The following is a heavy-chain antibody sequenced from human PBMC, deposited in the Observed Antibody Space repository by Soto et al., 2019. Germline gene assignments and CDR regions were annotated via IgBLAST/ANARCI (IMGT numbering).Heavy chain of an antibody. CDR2: SRDKAHSYTT. J-gene: IGHJ4*02. CDR3: ARKLAYGGGYTVDY. D-gene: IGHD2-21*01. Sequence: EVQLVESGGGLVQPGGSLRLSCEVSAFTFSDHFIDWVRQAPGKGLEWVGRSRDKAHSYTTEYAASVKGKFTISRADSTNSLYLQMNSLKTEDTAVYYCARKLAYGGGYTVDYWGQGTLVTVSS. V-gene: IGHV3-72*01. CDR1: AFTFSDHF.